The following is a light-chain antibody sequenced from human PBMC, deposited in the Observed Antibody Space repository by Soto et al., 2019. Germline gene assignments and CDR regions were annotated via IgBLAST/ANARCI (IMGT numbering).Light chain of an antibody. Sequence: QSAVTQPASVSGSPGQSITISCAGTSSDVGSHPLVSWYQQHPGKAPKLMISEDTKRPSGVSSRFSGSKSGNMASLTISGLQDEDEGDYYCCAFTSAGTWVFGGGTQLTVL. CDR2: EDT. V-gene: IGLV2-23*01. CDR1: SSDVGSHPL. CDR3: CAFTSAGTWV. J-gene: IGLJ3*02.